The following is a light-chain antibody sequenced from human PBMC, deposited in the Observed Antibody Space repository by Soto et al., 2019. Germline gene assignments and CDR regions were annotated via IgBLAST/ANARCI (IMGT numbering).Light chain of an antibody. CDR3: QHYGSSPPRT. CDR1: QSVSSD. J-gene: IGKJ1*01. CDR2: GVS. V-gene: IGKV3-20*01. Sequence: ELVMTQSQPTLVMFRGERDPLSCRASQSVSSDLGWYQQKPGQAPRLLIHGVSSRATGIPDRFSGSGSGTDFTLTINRLEPEDFAVYYCQHYGSSPPRTFGQGTKVDIK.